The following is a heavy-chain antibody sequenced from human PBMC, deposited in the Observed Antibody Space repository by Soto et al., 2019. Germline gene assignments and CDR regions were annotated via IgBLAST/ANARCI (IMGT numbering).Heavy chain of an antibody. CDR1: GYTFTTYA. D-gene: IGHD6-13*01. Sequence: ASVKVSCKASGYTFTTYAMHWVRQAPGQRLEWMGWINAGNGATKYSQNFQDRLTITRDPSANTAFMELSSLRSEDTAVYYCARGSAGAGPCYFDYWAQGTLVTVSS. V-gene: IGHV1-3*01. CDR2: INAGNGAT. CDR3: ARGSAGAGPCYFDY. J-gene: IGHJ4*02.